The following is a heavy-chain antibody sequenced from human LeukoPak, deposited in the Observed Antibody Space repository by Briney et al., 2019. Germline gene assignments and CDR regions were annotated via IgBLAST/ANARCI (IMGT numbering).Heavy chain of an antibody. D-gene: IGHD2-2*01. Sequence: PSETLSLTCAVSGYSISSGYQWAWIRQSPGKGLEWIGSTYHSGGAHYNPSLKSRVTISVETSKNQFSLKMYSVTAADTAVYYCARDPRWLTPDCTSTSCYENYFDPWGQGTLVTVSS. CDR3: ARDPRWLTPDCTSTSCYENYFDP. CDR2: TYHSGGA. J-gene: IGHJ5*02. V-gene: IGHV4-38-2*02. CDR1: GYSISSGYQ.